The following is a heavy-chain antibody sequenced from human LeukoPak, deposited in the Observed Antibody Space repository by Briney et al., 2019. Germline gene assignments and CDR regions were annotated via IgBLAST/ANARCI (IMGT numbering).Heavy chain of an antibody. D-gene: IGHD4/OR15-4a*01. CDR1: GYTFTNYW. CDR3: ARRSVLTQLDAFDV. V-gene: IGHV5-51*01. CDR2: IYPGDSDT. Sequence: GESLKISCKGSGYTFTNYWIGWVRQMPGKGLEWMGIIYPGDSDTRYSPSFQGQVTFSADKSISTAYLHWSSLKASDTAMYFNARRSVLTQLDAFDVWGQGTTVTVSS. J-gene: IGHJ3*01.